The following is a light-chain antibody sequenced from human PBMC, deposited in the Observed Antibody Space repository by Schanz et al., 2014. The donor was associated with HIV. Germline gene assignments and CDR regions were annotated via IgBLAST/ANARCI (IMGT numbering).Light chain of an antibody. CDR3: LQHNTWPWT. V-gene: IGKV4-1*01. CDR2: WAS. J-gene: IGKJ1*01. CDR1: QTVLYSSNNKNY. Sequence: DIVMTQSPDSLAVSLGGRATINCKSSQTVLYSSNNKNYLAWYQQKPGQPPKLLIYWASTRESGVPDRFSGSGSGTDFTLTISGLQSEDFALYYCLQHNTWPWTFGQGTKVEVK.